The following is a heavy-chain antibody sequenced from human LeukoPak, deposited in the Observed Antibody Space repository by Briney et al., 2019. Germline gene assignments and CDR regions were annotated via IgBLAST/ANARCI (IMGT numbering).Heavy chain of an antibody. CDR1: GFTFSSYS. CDR2: ISSSSSTI. Sequence: GGSLRLSCAASGFTFSSYSMNWVRQAPGKGLEWVSYISSSSSTIYYADSVKGRFTISRDNAKNSLYLQMNSLRAEDTAVYYCARDSSPSPYYDSSGYAFDIWGQGTMVTVSS. CDR3: ARDSSPSPYYDSSGYAFDI. D-gene: IGHD3-22*01. J-gene: IGHJ3*02. V-gene: IGHV3-48*01.